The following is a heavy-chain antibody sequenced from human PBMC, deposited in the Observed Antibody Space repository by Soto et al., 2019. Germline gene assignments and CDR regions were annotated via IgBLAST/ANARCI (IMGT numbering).Heavy chain of an antibody. CDR1: GGSISSSSYY. D-gene: IGHD3-3*02. J-gene: IGHJ6*02. V-gene: IGHV4-39*07. Sequence: SETLSLTCTVSGGSISSSSYYWGWIRQPPGKGQERIGSIYYSGSTYYNPSLKSRVTISVDTSKNQFSLKLSSVTAADTAVYYCARDPGGVLADYYYYGMDVWGQGTTVTVSS. CDR3: ARDPGGVLADYYYYGMDV. CDR2: IYYSGST.